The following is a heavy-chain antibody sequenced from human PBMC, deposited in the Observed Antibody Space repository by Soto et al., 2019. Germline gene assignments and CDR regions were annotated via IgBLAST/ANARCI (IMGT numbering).Heavy chain of an antibody. CDR3: AREADFASSGYVLDY. CDR1: GFTFSGFS. V-gene: IGHV3-21*01. CDR2: VTSSPSSM. D-gene: IGHD3-22*01. Sequence: PGGSLRPSCAASGFTFSGFSMNWVRQAPGKGLEWVSSVTSSPSSMFYADSVKGRFTISRDDAKDSLFLQMNSLRADDTAVYYCAREADFASSGYVLDYWGLGTLVTVSS. J-gene: IGHJ4*02.